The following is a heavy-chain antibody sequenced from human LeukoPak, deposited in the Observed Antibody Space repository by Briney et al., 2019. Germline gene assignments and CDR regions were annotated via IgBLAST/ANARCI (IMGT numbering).Heavy chain of an antibody. CDR1: RFSLSNFW. V-gene: IGHV3-7*01. CDR2: KNEDGSEK. Sequence: GGSLRLSCVASRFSLSNFWMIWVRQAPGKGLEGVANKNEDGSEKNYVDSVKGRFTISRDNAKNSLYLQMNSLRAEDTAVYYCVRDRSRTTVTRFDSWGQGTLVTVSS. J-gene: IGHJ4*02. D-gene: IGHD4-17*01. CDR3: VRDRSRTTVTRFDS.